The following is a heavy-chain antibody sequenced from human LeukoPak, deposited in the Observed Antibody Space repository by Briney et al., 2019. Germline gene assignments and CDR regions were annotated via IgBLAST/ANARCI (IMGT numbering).Heavy chain of an antibody. CDR1: GGTFSSYA. D-gene: IGHD1-20*01. Sequence: GASVKVSCKASGGTFSSYAISWVRQAPGQGLEWMGGIIPIFGTANYAQKLQGRVTMTTDTSTSTAYMELRSLRCDDTAVYYCASGRKGITASWGQGTLVTVSS. CDR2: IIPIFGTA. J-gene: IGHJ4*02. CDR3: ASGRKGITAS. V-gene: IGHV1-69*05.